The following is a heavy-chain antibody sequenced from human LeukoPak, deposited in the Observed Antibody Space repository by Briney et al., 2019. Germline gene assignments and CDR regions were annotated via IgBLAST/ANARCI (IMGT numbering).Heavy chain of an antibody. V-gene: IGHV1-2*02. CDR1: GYTFTDSY. CDR2: INPNSGGT. Sequence: ASVKVSCKASGYTFTDSYMHWVRQAPGQGLEWMGWINPNSGGTNYAQNFQGRITMTRDMSISTAYMELGRLRSDDTAVYYCARGGFGFWSGYYYYLDDWGQGTLVTVSS. D-gene: IGHD3-3*01. J-gene: IGHJ4*02. CDR3: ARGGFGFWSGYYYYLDD.